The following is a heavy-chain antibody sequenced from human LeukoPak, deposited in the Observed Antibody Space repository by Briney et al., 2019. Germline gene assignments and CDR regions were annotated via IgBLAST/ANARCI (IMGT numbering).Heavy chain of an antibody. D-gene: IGHD3-22*01. Sequence: KPSETLSLTCTVSGGSISSSSYYWGWIRQPPGKGLEWIGSIYYSGSTYYNSSLKSRVTISVDTSKNQFSLKLNSVTAADTAVYYCASALTYYYDSSGLDYWGQGTLVTVSS. CDR3: ASALTYYYDSSGLDY. CDR2: IYYSGST. V-gene: IGHV4-39*01. CDR1: GGSISSSSYY. J-gene: IGHJ4*02.